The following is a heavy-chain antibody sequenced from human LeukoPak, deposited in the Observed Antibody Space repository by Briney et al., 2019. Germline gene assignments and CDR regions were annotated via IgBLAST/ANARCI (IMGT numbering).Heavy chain of an antibody. CDR3: ARGRWLQYDY. Sequence: LETLSLTCTVSGGSISGYYWSWIRQPPGKGLEWIGYIYYSGSTNYNPSLKSRVTISVDTSKNQFSLKLSSVTAADTAVYYCARGRWLQYDYWGQGTLVTVSS. J-gene: IGHJ4*02. CDR2: IYYSGST. V-gene: IGHV4-59*01. D-gene: IGHD5-24*01. CDR1: GGSISGYY.